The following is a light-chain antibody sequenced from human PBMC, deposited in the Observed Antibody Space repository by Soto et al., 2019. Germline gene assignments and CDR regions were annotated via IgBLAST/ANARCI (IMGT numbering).Light chain of an antibody. V-gene: IGKV1-5*03. Sequence: VGDRVTITCRASQSISSWLAWYQQKPGKVPKLLIYKASSLESGVPSRFSGSGSGTEFTLTISSLQPDDFATYYCQQYNGDSRTFGQGTKVDIK. CDR2: KAS. CDR1: QSISSW. J-gene: IGKJ1*01. CDR3: QQYNGDSRT.